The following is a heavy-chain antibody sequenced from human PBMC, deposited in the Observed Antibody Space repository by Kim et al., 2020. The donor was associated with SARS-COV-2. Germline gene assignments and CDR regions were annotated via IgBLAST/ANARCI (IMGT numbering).Heavy chain of an antibody. CDR3: ARDTFGAAAGN. Sequence: GGSLRLSCAASGFTFSSYAMHWVRQAPGKGLEWVAVISYDGSNKYYADSVKGRFTISRDNSKNTLYLQMNSLRAEDTAVYYCARDTFGAAAGNWGQGTLVTVSS. V-gene: IGHV3-30-3*01. CDR1: GFTFSSYA. D-gene: IGHD6-13*01. CDR2: ISYDGSNK. J-gene: IGHJ4*02.